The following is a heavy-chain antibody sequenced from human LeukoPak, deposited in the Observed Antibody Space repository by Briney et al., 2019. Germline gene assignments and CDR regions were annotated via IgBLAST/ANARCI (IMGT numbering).Heavy chain of an antibody. V-gene: IGHV4-59*01. J-gene: IGHJ5*02. CDR1: GDSISSYY. CDR3: SRGVNWIDP. D-gene: IGHD3-10*01. CDR2: LSYSGTS. Sequence: SETLSLTCTLPGDSISSYYWSWIRQPLGKGLEWIGYLSYSGTSIYNPSLKSRLTTSIDKSNNQFSLKLTSATPADTAGYFCSRGVNWIDPWGQGTLVTVSS.